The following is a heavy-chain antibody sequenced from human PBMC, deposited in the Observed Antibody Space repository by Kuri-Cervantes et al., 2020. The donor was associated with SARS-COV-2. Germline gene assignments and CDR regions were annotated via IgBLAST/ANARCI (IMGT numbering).Heavy chain of an antibody. D-gene: IGHD3-10*01. V-gene: IGHV3-74*01. Sequence: GESLKISCAASGFTFSGHWIHWVRQAPGKGLVWVSRINPDGSYTNNADSVKGRFTLSRDNAKNMLFLQMNSLRAEDTAVYYCARDYVVRGVIRRYFDLWGRGTLVTVSS. CDR2: INPDGSYT. J-gene: IGHJ2*01. CDR3: ARDYVVRGVIRRYFDL. CDR1: GFTFSGHW.